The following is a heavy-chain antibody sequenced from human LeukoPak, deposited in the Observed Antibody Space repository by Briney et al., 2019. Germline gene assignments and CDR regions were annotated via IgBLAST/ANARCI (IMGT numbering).Heavy chain of an antibody. CDR3: ARATVTTFNWFDP. CDR1: GYTFTGYY. Sequence: ASVKVSCKASGYTFTGYYMHWVRQAPGQGLEWMGWINPNSGGTNYAQKFQGRVTMTRDTSISTAYMELRSLRSEDTAVYYCARATVTTFNWFDPWGQGTVVTVSS. D-gene: IGHD4-17*01. V-gene: IGHV1-2*02. J-gene: IGHJ5*02. CDR2: INPNSGGT.